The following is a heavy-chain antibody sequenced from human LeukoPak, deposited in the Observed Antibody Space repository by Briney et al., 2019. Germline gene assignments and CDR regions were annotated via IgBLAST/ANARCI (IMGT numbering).Heavy chain of an antibody. V-gene: IGHV5-51*01. CDR3: ARGGFCTYTSCLPFDY. CDR1: GYSFTSYW. Sequence: GESLKISCKGSGYSFTSYWIGWVRQMPGKGLEWMGIIYPGDSDTRYSPSFQGQVTISADKSISTAYLQWSSLKASDTAMYYCARGGFCTYTSCLPFDYWGRGTLVTVSS. CDR2: IYPGDSDT. J-gene: IGHJ4*02. D-gene: IGHD2-2*03.